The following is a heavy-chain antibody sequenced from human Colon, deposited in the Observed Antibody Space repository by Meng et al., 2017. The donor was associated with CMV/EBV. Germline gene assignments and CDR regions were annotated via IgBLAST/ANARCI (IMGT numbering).Heavy chain of an antibody. CDR2: FSQSGST. Sequence: SETLSLTCTVSGGSIISYYWSWIRQPPGKGLEWIGEFSQSGSTNYSPSLKSRVTMSLDKSKNQFSLQLSSVTAADTAVYYCARESGSYFDYWGQGTLVTVSS. J-gene: IGHJ4*02. CDR1: GGSIISYY. CDR3: ARESGSYFDY. V-gene: IGHV4-59*12. D-gene: IGHD1-26*01.